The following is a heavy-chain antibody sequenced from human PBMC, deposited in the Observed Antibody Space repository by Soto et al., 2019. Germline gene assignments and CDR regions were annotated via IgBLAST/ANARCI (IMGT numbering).Heavy chain of an antibody. J-gene: IGHJ4*02. Sequence: EVQLVQPRAEVKKPGESLKISCKGSGYSFTSYWISWVRQMPGKGLDWMGRIDPSDSYITYSPSFQGHVTISVDKSISTAYLQWSSLKASDTAMYYCARHSGPYSSTSPVGYWGQGTLVTVSS. CDR2: IDPSDSYI. V-gene: IGHV5-10-1*03. CDR1: GYSFTSYW. D-gene: IGHD6-19*01. CDR3: ARHSGPYSSTSPVGY.